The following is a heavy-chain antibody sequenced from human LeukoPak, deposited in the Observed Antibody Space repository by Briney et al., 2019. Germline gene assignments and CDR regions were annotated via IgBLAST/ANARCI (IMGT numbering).Heavy chain of an antibody. CDR1: GFTFSSLW. J-gene: IGHJ6*03. CDR2: INQDGGTT. Sequence: GGSLRLSCAASGFTFSSLWMSWVRQAPGRGPEWVANINQDGGTTYYVASVKGRFTISRDNAKNSLSLQMSSLRAEDTAVYYCTKDRQGPNQYHMDVWGKGTRSPSP. V-gene: IGHV3-7*01. CDR3: TKDRQGPNQYHMDV.